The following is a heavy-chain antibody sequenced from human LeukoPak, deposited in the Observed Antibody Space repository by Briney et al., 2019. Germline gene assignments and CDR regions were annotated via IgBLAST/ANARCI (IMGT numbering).Heavy chain of an antibody. CDR1: GYNFIDYW. CDR3: ARLYLANAFRF. CDR2: IYPGDSDA. V-gene: IGHV5-51*01. Sequence: GESLKISCKGSGYNFIDYWIGWGRQMPGKGLEWMAIIYPGDSDARYSPSFQGLVTISADRSINTAYLQWSSLKASDTAMYYCARLYLANAFRFWGQGTMVTVSS. J-gene: IGHJ3*01. D-gene: IGHD2/OR15-2a*01.